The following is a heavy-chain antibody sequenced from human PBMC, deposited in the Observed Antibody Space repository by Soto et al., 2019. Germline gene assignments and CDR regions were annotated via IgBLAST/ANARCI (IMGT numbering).Heavy chain of an antibody. D-gene: IGHD2-15*01. J-gene: IGHJ6*02. Sequence: SETLSLTCTVSGGSISSYYWSWIRQPAGKGLEWIGRIYTSGSTNYNPSLKSRVTMSVDTSKNQFSLKLSSVTAADTAVYYCARXGYCSGGSCYQENGMDVWGQGTTVTVSS. CDR2: IYTSGST. CDR1: GGSISSYY. V-gene: IGHV4-4*07. CDR3: ARXGYCSGGSCYQENGMDV.